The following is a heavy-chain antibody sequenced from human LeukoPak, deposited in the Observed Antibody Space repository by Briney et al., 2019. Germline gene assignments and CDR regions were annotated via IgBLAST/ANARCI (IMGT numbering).Heavy chain of an antibody. D-gene: IGHD6-6*01. CDR2: IYYSGST. V-gene: IGHV4-30-4*07. CDR1: GGSISSGGYS. J-gene: IGHJ5*02. Sequence: SETLSLTCAVSGGSISSGGYSWSWIRQPPGKGLEWIGYIYYSGSTYYNPSLKSRVTISVDTSKNQFSLKLSSVTAADTAVYYCARDLRVLGSSSSWGQGTLVTVSS. CDR3: ARDLRVLGSSSS.